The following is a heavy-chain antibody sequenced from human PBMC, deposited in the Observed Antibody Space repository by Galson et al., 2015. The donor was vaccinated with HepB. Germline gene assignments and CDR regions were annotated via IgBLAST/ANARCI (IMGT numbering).Heavy chain of an antibody. CDR2: ISSSSSYI. CDR1: GFTFSSYS. CDR3: ASNGGYSSSWYSFGMDV. Sequence: SLRLSCAASGFTFSSYSMNWVRQAPGKGLEWVSSISSSSSYIYYADSVKGRFTISRDNAKNSLYLQMNSLRAEDTAVYYCASNGGYSSSWYSFGMDVWGQGTTVTVSS. J-gene: IGHJ6*02. D-gene: IGHD6-13*01. V-gene: IGHV3-21*01.